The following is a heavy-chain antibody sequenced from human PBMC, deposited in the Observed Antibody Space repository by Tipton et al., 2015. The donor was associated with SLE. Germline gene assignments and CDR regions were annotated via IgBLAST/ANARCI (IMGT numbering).Heavy chain of an antibody. V-gene: IGHV4-59*01. CDR1: GGSMKTFY. Sequence: TLSLTCTVSGGSMKTFYWSWIRQVPGKGLDLIGYIYNTGSTNYNPSLKSRVTISVDTSKNQFSLNLSSVTAADTAVYYCARPDYYYYYMDVWGKGTTVTVSS. CDR2: IYNTGST. CDR3: ARPDYYYYYMDV. J-gene: IGHJ6*03.